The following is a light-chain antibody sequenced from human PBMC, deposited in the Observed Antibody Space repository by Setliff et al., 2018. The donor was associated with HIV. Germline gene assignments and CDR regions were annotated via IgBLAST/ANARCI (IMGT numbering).Light chain of an antibody. J-gene: IGLJ1*01. CDR1: SSDFGAYDY. Sequence: QSALAQPRSVSGSPGQSVTISCSGASSDFGAYDYVSWYQQHPGKAHKLILYDVNKRPSGVPDRFSGSKSGNTASLTISGLQAADEATYFCCSNAARPTFYVFGTGTKVTVL. CDR3: CSNAARPTFYV. V-gene: IGLV2-11*01. CDR2: DVN.